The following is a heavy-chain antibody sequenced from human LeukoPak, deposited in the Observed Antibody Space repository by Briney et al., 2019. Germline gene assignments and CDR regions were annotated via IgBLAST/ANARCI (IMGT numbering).Heavy chain of an antibody. V-gene: IGHV4-31*03. CDR3: ARGDIVVVPAAISAFDI. D-gene: IGHD2-2*01. Sequence: SETLSLTCTVSGGSISSGGYYRSWIRQHPGKGLEWIGYIYYSGSTYYNPSLKSRVIISVDTSKNQFSLKLSSVTAADTAVYYCARGDIVVVPAAISAFDIWGQGTMVTVSS. CDR2: IYYSGST. J-gene: IGHJ3*02. CDR1: GGSISSGGYY.